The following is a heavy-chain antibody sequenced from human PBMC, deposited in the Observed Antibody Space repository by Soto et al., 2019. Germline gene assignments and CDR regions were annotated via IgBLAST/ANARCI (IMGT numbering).Heavy chain of an antibody. J-gene: IGHJ4*02. CDR3: AREDSIIIPAVSDF. V-gene: IGHV3-21*01. CDR2: ISKSDYT. Sequence: GGSLRLSCTVSGFAFNNYGINWVRQAPGKGLEWVPSISKSDYTYYSDSVKGRFTISRDNAKNSVSLQMNTLRVEDTAVYYCAREDSIIIPAVSDFWGQGTLVTISS. CDR1: GFAFNNYG. D-gene: IGHD2-2*01.